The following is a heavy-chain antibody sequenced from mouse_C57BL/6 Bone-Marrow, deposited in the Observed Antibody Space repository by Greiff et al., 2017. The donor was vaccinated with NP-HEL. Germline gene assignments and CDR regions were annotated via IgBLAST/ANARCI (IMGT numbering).Heavy chain of an antibody. Sequence: EVQGVESGGDLVKPGGSLKLSCAASGFTFSSYGMSWVRQTPDKRLEWVATISSGGSYTYYPDSVKGRFTISRDNAKNTLYLQMSSLKSEDTAMYYCARQGLTTVVATNWYFDVWGTGTTVTVSS. J-gene: IGHJ1*03. CDR3: ARQGLTTVVATNWYFDV. V-gene: IGHV5-6*01. CDR2: ISSGGSYT. CDR1: GFTFSSYG. D-gene: IGHD1-1*01.